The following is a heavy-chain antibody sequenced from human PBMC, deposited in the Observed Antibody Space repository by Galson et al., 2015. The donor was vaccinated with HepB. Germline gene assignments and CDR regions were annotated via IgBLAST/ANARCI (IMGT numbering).Heavy chain of an antibody. CDR2: VSGYNANT. V-gene: IGHV1-18*01. D-gene: IGHD4-11*01. Sequence: SVKVSCKASGYTFTSYDINWVRQATGQGLEWMGWVSGYNANTHYAQKFQDRVTMTTDTSTGTAYMELRSLRSDDTAMYYCARGTTVTRGYYYMDVWGKGTTVTVSS. CDR3: ARGTTVTRGYYYMDV. CDR1: GYTFTSYD. J-gene: IGHJ6*03.